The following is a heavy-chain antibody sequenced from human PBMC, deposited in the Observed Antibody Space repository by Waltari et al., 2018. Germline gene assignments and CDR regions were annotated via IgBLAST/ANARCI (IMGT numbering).Heavy chain of an antibody. J-gene: IGHJ4*02. V-gene: IGHV1-69-2*01. Sequence: EVQLVQSGAEVKKPGATVKISCKASGSTFTDYYMHWVQQAPGKGLEWMGRVDPQDGETIYAEKFQGRVTITADTSTDTAYMELSSLRSEDTAVYYCATPAYCGGDCYFPHFDYWGQGTLVTVSS. D-gene: IGHD2-21*01. CDR3: ATPAYCGGDCYFPHFDY. CDR2: VDPQDGET. CDR1: GSTFTDYY.